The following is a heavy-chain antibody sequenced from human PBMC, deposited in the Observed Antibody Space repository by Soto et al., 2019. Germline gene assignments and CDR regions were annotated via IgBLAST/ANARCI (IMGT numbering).Heavy chain of an antibody. CDR3: AKGGYDSSGHSLYNFDS. J-gene: IGHJ4*02. CDR1: GFSFNSYR. Sequence: GSLRLSCAASGFSFNSYRMSWVRQAPGKGLEWLACVEEDGSDKYYVDSVKGRFTISRDNSKSTLYLQMNSLRAEDTAVYYCAKGGYDSSGHSLYNFDSWGQGTLVTVSS. CDR2: VEEDGSDK. V-gene: IGHV3-7*03. D-gene: IGHD3-22*01.